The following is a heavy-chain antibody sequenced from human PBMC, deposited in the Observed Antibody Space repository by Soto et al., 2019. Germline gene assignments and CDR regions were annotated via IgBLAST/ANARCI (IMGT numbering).Heavy chain of an antibody. J-gene: IGHJ4*02. CDR3: ASRSTAHFDY. V-gene: IGHV4-4*02. CDR2: IYRTGST. Sequence: QVQLQESGPGLVKPSGTLSLSCAVSGDSISSSNWWSWVRQPPGKGLEWIGEIYRTGSTNYNPSLKSRGTISLAKSKNGFSLKLSSVTADDTAVYYCASRSTAHFDYWRQGTLVTVSS. CDR1: GDSISSSNW. D-gene: IGHD2-21*02.